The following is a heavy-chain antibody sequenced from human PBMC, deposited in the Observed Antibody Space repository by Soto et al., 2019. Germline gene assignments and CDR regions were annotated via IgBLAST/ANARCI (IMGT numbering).Heavy chain of an antibody. D-gene: IGHD1-26*01. CDR3: ARDLHRGWELLLYAIDAFDI. CDR2: ISAYNGNT. CDR1: GYTFTSYG. V-gene: IGHV1-18*01. J-gene: IGHJ3*02. Sequence: QVQLVQSGAEVKKPGASVKVSCKASGYTFTSYGISWVRQAPGQGLEWVGWISAYNGNTNYAQKLQGRVTMTTDTSTSTAYLELRSLRSDDTAVYYCARDLHRGWELLLYAIDAFDIWGQGTMVTVSS.